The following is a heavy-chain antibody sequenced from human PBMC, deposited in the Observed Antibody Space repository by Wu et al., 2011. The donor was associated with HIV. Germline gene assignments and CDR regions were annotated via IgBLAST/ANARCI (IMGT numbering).Heavy chain of an antibody. Sequence: QVQLVQSGAEVKKPGASVKVSCKASGYTFTGYYMHWVRQAPGQGLEWMGWINPNSGGTSCAQKFQGRVTMTRDTSISTAYMELSRLRSDDTAVYYCAREGPYCGGDCYSNWFDPWGQGTLVTVSS. CDR1: GYTFTGYY. CDR2: INPNSGGT. CDR3: AREGPYCGGDCYSNWFDP. V-gene: IGHV1-2*02. D-gene: IGHD2-21*02. J-gene: IGHJ5*02.